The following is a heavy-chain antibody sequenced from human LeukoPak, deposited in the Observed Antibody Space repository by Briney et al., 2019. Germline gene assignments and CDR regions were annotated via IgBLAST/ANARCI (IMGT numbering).Heavy chain of an antibody. J-gene: IGHJ4*02. Sequence: GGSQRLSCVASGFTFSNFAMSWVRQAPGKGLEWVSNVGADGVDVYYADSLKGRFTASRDNSRDTLYLQMNSLRAEDTAVYYCATKQWLAPPPDSWGQGTPVTVSS. CDR2: VGADGVDV. CDR1: GFTFSNFA. V-gene: IGHV3-23*01. D-gene: IGHD6-19*01. CDR3: ATKQWLAPPPDS.